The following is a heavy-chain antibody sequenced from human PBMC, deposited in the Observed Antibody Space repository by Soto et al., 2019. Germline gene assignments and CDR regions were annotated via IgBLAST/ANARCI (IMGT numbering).Heavy chain of an antibody. D-gene: IGHD5-18*01. Sequence: SLRLSCSASGFTFSSYAMHWVRQAPGKGLEYVSAISSNGGSTYYADSVKGRFTISRDNSKNTLYLQMNSLRAEDTAVYYCARAGYSYGYGYYYYYYGMDVWGQGTTVTVSS. J-gene: IGHJ6*02. CDR3: ARAGYSYGYGYYYYYYGMDV. V-gene: IGHV3-64*04. CDR1: GFTFSSYA. CDR2: ISSNGGST.